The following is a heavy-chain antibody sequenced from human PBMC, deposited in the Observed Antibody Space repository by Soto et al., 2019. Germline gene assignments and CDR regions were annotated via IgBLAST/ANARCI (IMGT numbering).Heavy chain of an antibody. CDR3: ARGSGSSGWSLDY. Sequence: EVQLVESGGGLAQPGGSLRLSCAASGFSFTYNDMHWVRQVPGKGLEWVSGIGTAGDTHYADSVKGRFTISREYAKNSLYLQMDSLEVGDTAVYFCARGSGSSGWSLDYWGQGTLVTVSS. CDR1: GFSFTYND. V-gene: IGHV3-13*01. D-gene: IGHD6-19*01. J-gene: IGHJ4*02. CDR2: IGTAGDT.